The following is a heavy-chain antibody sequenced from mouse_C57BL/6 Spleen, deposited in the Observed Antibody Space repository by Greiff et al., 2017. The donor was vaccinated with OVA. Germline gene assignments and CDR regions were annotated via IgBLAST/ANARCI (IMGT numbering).Heavy chain of an antibody. CDR1: GFTFSSYA. Sequence: DVQLVESGEGLVKPGGSLKLSCAASGFTFSSYAMSWVRQTPEKRLEWVAYISSGGDYIYYADTVKGRFTISRDNARNTLYLQMSSLKSEDTAMYYCARAPSNYGYYAMDYWGQGTSVTVSS. J-gene: IGHJ4*01. CDR3: ARAPSNYGYYAMDY. CDR2: ISSGGDYI. V-gene: IGHV5S21*01. D-gene: IGHD2-5*01.